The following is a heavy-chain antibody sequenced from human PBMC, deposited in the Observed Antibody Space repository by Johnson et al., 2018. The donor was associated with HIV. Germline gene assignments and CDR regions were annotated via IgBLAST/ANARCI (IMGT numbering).Heavy chain of an antibody. CDR1: GFTFSSYA. Sequence: VQLVESGGSVVRPGGSLRLSCAASGFTFSSYAMSWVRQAPGKGLEWVAVISYDGSNKYYADSVKGRFTISRDNSKNTLYLQMNSLRAEDTAVYYCARVSSGGAFDIWGQGTMVTVSS. CDR2: ISYDGSNK. J-gene: IGHJ3*02. CDR3: ARVSSGGAFDI. D-gene: IGHD3-22*01. V-gene: IGHV3-30-3*01.